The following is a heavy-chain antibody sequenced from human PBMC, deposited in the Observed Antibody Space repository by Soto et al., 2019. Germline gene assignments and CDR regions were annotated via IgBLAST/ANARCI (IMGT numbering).Heavy chain of an antibody. V-gene: IGHV1-8*01. D-gene: IGHD3-22*01. J-gene: IGHJ4*02. CDR1: GYTFTSYD. CDR3: ARGGDNYYDSSGYYPTHDY. Sequence: ASVKVSCKASGYTFTSYDINWVRQATGQGLEWMGWMNPNSGNTGYAQKFQGRVTMTRNTSISTAYMELSSLRSEDTAVYYCARGGDNYYDSSGYYPTHDYRGQGTLVTVSS. CDR2: MNPNSGNT.